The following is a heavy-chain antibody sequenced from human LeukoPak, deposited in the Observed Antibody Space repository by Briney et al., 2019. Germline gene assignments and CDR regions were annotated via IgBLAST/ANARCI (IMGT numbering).Heavy chain of an antibody. CDR1: GGSISSYY. J-gene: IGHJ6*03. D-gene: IGHD4-23*01. CDR3: ARWKRSVVTRSYYYYYMDV. V-gene: IGHV4-59*08. CDR2: IYYSGST. Sequence: PSETLSLTCTVSGGSISSYYWSWIRQPPGKGLEWIGYIYYSGSTNYNPSLKSRITISVDTSKNQFSLKVSSVTAADTAVYYCARWKRSVVTRSYYYYYMDVWGKGTTVTVSS.